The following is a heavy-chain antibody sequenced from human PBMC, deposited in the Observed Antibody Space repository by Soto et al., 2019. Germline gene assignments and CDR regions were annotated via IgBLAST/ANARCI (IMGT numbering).Heavy chain of an antibody. V-gene: IGHV4-31*03. CDR1: GGSIISGGYY. Sequence: PSETLSLTCTASGGSIISGGYYWSWIRQHPGKGLEWIGYIYYSGSTYYNPSLKSRVTISVDTSKNQFSLKLSSVTAADTAVYYCARDRGIAAHYFDYWGQGTLVTVSS. J-gene: IGHJ4*02. CDR2: IYYSGST. CDR3: ARDRGIAAHYFDY. D-gene: IGHD6-13*01.